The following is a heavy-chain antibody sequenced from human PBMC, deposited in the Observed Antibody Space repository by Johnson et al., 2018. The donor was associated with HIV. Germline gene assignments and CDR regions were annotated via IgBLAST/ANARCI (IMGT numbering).Heavy chain of an antibody. J-gene: IGHJ3*02. D-gene: IGHD6-19*01. CDR2: IYSGGST. CDR3: ARSGNRQWLVRGAFDI. CDR1: GFTVSSNY. V-gene: IGHV3-66*01. Sequence: VHLVESGGGLVQPGGSLRLSCAASGFTVSSNYISWVRQAPGKGLEWVSVIYSGGSTYYADSVKGRFTISRDNSKNTLYLQMNSLRAEDTAVYYCARSGNRQWLVRGAFDIWCQGTMVTVSS.